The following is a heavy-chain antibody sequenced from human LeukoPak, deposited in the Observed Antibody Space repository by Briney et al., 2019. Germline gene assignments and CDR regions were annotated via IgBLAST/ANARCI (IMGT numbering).Heavy chain of an antibody. CDR2: ISSSSSYI. CDR1: GFTFSSYS. CDR3: ARETLLRFLEWLPPTGGMDV. Sequence: GGSLRPSCAASGFTFSSYSMNWVRQAPGKGLEWVSSISSSSSYIYYADSVKGRFTISRDNAKNSLYLQMNSLRAEDTAVYYCARETLLRFLEWLPPTGGMDVWGQGTTVTVSS. J-gene: IGHJ6*02. D-gene: IGHD3-3*01. V-gene: IGHV3-21*01.